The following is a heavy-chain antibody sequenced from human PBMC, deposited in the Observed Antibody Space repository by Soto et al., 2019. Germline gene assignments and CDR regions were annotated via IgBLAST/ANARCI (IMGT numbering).Heavy chain of an antibody. D-gene: IGHD6-13*01. Sequence: QVQLVESGGGVVQPGRSLRLSCAASGFTFSSYAMHWVRQAPGKGLEWVAVISYDGSNKYYADSVKGRFTISRDNSKNTLYLQMNSLRAEDTAVYYCAREERHSSTQLAGWFGPWGQGTLVTVSS. CDR1: GFTFSSYA. CDR3: AREERHSSTQLAGWFGP. J-gene: IGHJ5*02. CDR2: ISYDGSNK. V-gene: IGHV3-30-3*01.